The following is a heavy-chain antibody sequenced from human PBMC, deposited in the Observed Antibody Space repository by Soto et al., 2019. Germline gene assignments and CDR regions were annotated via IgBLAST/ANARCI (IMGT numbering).Heavy chain of an antibody. D-gene: IGHD4-17*01. CDR1: GFTFSTFA. Sequence: VQLVESGGGVVQPGRSLRLSCAGSGFTFSTFALHWVRQAPGKGLEWVAVVSFNEDKKDYAESVKGRFTISRDNSKNTLSLHMTNLRPEDTAVYRWARDSFGDYLPTYGMDVWGPGTTVIVSS. CDR2: VSFNEDKK. V-gene: IGHV3-30-3*01. CDR3: ARDSFGDYLPTYGMDV. J-gene: IGHJ6*02.